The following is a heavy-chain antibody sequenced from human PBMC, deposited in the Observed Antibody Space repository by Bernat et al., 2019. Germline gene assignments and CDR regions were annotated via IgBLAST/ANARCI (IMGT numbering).Heavy chain of an antibody. CDR2: IKSKTVGGKT. Sequence: EVQLVESGGGLVKPGGSLRLSCAASGFTFSNAWMNWVRQAPGKGLEWVGRIKSKTVGGKTDYAALVKGRFTISRDDSKNMLYLQMNSLKTEDTAVYYCWYGSSWDHYYCYGMDVWGRGTTVTVSS. CDR3: WYGSSWDHYYCYGMDV. V-gene: IGHV3-15*07. J-gene: IGHJ6*02. CDR1: GFTFSNAW. D-gene: IGHD3-10*01.